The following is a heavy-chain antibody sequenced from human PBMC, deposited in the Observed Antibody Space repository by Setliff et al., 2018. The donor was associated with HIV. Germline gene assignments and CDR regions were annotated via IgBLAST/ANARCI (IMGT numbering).Heavy chain of an antibody. Sequence: PSETLSLTCAVSGGSISSDNWWTWVRQPPGKGLEWIGSIYYSGSTYYNPSLKSRVTISVDTSKNQFSLKLSSVTAADTAVYYCAAVTGSYSPGGGAYLDYWGQGTLVTVSS. D-gene: IGHD3-10*01. CDR3: AAVTGSYSPGGGAYLDY. CDR2: IYYSGST. CDR1: GGSISSDNW. V-gene: IGHV4-39*01. J-gene: IGHJ4*02.